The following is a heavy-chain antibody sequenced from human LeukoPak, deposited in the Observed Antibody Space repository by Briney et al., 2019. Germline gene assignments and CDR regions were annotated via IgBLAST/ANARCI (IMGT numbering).Heavy chain of an antibody. J-gene: IGHJ4*02. CDR2: ISGSGGST. D-gene: IGHD3-10*01. CDR1: GFTFSSYG. CDR3: AKDAYGSGSYYGDY. Sequence: GGSLRLSCAASGFTFSSYGMSWVRQAPGKGLEWVSAISGSGGSTYYADSVKGRFTISRDNSKNTLYLQMNSLRAEDTAVYYCAKDAYGSGSYYGDYWGQGTLVTVSS. V-gene: IGHV3-23*01.